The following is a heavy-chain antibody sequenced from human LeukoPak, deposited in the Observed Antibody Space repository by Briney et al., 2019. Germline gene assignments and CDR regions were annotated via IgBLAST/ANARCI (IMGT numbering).Heavy chain of an antibody. CDR2: IIPIFGTA. Sequence: SVKVSCKASGGTFSSYAISWVRQAPGQGLEWMGGIIPIFGTANYAQKFQGRVTMTEDTSTDTAYMELSSLRSEDTAVYYCATSARVGANRPHYYYMDVWGKGTTVTVSS. J-gene: IGHJ6*03. CDR3: ATSARVGANRPHYYYMDV. D-gene: IGHD1-26*01. V-gene: IGHV1-69*06. CDR1: GGTFSSYA.